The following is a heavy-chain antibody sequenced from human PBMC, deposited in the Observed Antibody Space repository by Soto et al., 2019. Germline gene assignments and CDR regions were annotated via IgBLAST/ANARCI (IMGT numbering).Heavy chain of an antibody. CDR1: GFTFSGYA. D-gene: IGHD4-17*01. Sequence: EVQLLESGGGLVQPGGSLRLSCAASGFTFSGYAMTWVRQAPGKGLEWVSVISGSGYITYYADFVEGRFTISRDNSRDTLDLQMNSLRAEDTALYYCVKDDYGDYVGFQHWGPGTLVTVSA. V-gene: IGHV3-23*01. J-gene: IGHJ1*01. CDR2: ISGSGYIT. CDR3: VKDDYGDYVGFQH.